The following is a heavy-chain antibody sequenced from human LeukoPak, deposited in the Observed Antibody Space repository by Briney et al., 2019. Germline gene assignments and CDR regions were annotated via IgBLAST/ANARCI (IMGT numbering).Heavy chain of an antibody. D-gene: IGHD6-13*01. CDR1: GFTFSNYV. Sequence: PGGSLRLSCAASGFTFSNYVMGWVRQAPGKGLEWVSDVSGSGGNTYYTDSVKGRFTISRDNSKNTLYLQMNSLRAEDTAVYYCARDIGIAAAGTLDYWGQGTLVTVSS. V-gene: IGHV3-23*01. CDR3: ARDIGIAAAGTLDY. J-gene: IGHJ4*02. CDR2: VSGSGGNT.